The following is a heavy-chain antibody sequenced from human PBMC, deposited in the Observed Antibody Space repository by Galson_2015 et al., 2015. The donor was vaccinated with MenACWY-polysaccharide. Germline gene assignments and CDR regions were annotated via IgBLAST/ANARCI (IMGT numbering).Heavy chain of an antibody. D-gene: IGHD6-13*01. J-gene: IGHJ4*02. CDR3: GRVVGPPAVAVIGTAGRSFDH. CDR1: GGSISSSRYY. CDR2: IDDSGRT. Sequence: LSLTCSVSGGSISSSRYYWGWIRQPPGKGLEWIGNIDDSGRTYYNPSLRSRVTISTDTSMNQFSLKLSSVTAADTAFYYCGRVVGPPAVAVIGTAGRSFDHWGQGSLVTVSS. V-gene: IGHV4-39*07.